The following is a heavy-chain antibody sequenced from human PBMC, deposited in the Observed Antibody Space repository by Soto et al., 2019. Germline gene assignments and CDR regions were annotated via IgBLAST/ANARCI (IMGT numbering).Heavy chain of an antibody. Sequence: GGSLRLSCAASGFTFSSYAMSWVRQAPGKGLEWVSAISGSGGSTYYADSGKGRFTISRDNSKNTLYLQMNSLRAEDTAVYYCAKVGSSGWYWFDLWGQGTLVTVSS. CDR2: ISGSGGST. V-gene: IGHV3-23*01. CDR3: AKVGSSGWYWFDL. CDR1: GFTFSSYA. D-gene: IGHD6-19*01. J-gene: IGHJ5*02.